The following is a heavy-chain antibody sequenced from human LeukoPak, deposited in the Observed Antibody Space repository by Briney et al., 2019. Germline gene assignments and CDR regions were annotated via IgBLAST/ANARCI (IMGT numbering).Heavy chain of an antibody. CDR2: IWYDGSNK. CDR3: AKDESSYGLGPFDY. J-gene: IGHJ4*02. CDR1: GFTFSSYG. Sequence: GGSLRLSCAAPGFTFSSYGMHWVRHGPRKGLEWVAVIWYDGSNKYYADSVKGRFTISRDNSRNTLYLQMNSLRAEDTAVYYCAKDESSYGLGPFDYWGQGTLVTVSS. D-gene: IGHD5-18*01. V-gene: IGHV3-33*06.